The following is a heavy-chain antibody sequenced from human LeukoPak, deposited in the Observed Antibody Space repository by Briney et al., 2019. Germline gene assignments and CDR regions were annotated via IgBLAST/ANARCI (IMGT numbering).Heavy chain of an antibody. Sequence: PGGSLRLSCAASGFTFSSYAMSWVRQAPGKGLEWVSAISGSGGSTYYADSVKGRFTISRDNSKNTLYLQMNSLRAEDTAVYYCARDSKDYYGMDVWGQGTTVTVSS. J-gene: IGHJ6*02. V-gene: IGHV3-23*01. CDR3: ARDSKDYYGMDV. CDR1: GFTFSSYA. CDR2: ISGSGGST.